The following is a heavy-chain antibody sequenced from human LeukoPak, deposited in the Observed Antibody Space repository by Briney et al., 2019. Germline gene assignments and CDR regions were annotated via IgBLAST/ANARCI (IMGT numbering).Heavy chain of an antibody. D-gene: IGHD3-22*01. Sequence: SETLSLTCTVSGGSISSYYWSWIRQPPGKGLEWIGYIYYSGSTNYNPSLKSRVTISVDTSKNQFSLKLSSVTAADTAVYYRARGTYYYDSSGYYFDYWGQGTLVTVSS. CDR2: IYYSGST. CDR1: GGSISSYY. V-gene: IGHV4-59*01. J-gene: IGHJ4*02. CDR3: ARGTYYYDSSGYYFDY.